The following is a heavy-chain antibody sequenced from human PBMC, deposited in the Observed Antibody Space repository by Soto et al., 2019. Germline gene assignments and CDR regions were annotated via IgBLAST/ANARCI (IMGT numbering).Heavy chain of an antibody. CDR1: GDTFNFYS. D-gene: IGHD3-10*01. V-gene: IGHV1-69*02. CDR3: ATSYGSGYRAFDY. J-gene: IGHJ4*02. Sequence: GASVKVSCKASGDTFNFYSINWVRQAPGLGLAWMGRVNPIVSMSNYAQRFQGRVTMTADKSTSTAYMELSGLRSEDTAIYYCATSYGSGYRAFDYWGQGALVTVSS. CDR2: VNPIVSMS.